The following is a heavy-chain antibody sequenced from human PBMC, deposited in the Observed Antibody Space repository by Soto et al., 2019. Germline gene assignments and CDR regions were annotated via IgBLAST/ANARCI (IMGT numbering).Heavy chain of an antibody. CDR3: ARDLLHYDFWSGYSAYFYYGMDV. J-gene: IGHJ6*02. Sequence: GGSLRLSCAASGFTFSTYEMNWVRQAPGKTLEWVSYISDSGRTIYYADSVKGRFTVSRDDAQNSVYLQMDSLRAEDTAVYYCARDLLHYDFWSGYSAYFYYGMDVWGPGTTVTVSS. CDR2: ISDSGRTI. V-gene: IGHV3-48*03. D-gene: IGHD3-3*01. CDR1: GFTFSTYE.